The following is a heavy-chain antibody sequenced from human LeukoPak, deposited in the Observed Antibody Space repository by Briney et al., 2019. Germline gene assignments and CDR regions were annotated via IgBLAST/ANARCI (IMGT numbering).Heavy chain of an antibody. J-gene: IGHJ4*02. V-gene: IGHV3-43*02. Sequence: GGSLRLSCVASGYTFDEDAMHLVSQAPGKGLEWVSLISGDGGSTYYADSVKGRFTISRDNSKNSLYLQMNSLRTEHTALYYCVKDDLHAMIHLWGPHFDYWGQGTLVTVSS. CDR1: GYTFDEDA. CDR2: ISGDGGST. D-gene: IGHD5-18*01. CDR3: VKDDLHAMIHLWGPHFDY.